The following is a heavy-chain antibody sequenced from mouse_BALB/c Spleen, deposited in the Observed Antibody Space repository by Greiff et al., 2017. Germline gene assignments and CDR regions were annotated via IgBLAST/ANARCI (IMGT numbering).Heavy chain of an antibody. D-gene: IGHD2-3*01. V-gene: IGHV14-1*02. Sequence: VQLKQSGAELVRPGALVKLSCKASGFNIKDYYMHWVKQRPEQGLEWIGWIDPENGNTIYDPKFQGKASITADTSSNTAYLQLSSLTSEDTAVYYCARRLYDGYSAWFAYWGQGTLVTVSA. J-gene: IGHJ3*01. CDR3: ARRLYDGYSAWFAY. CDR2: IDPENGNT. CDR1: GFNIKDYY.